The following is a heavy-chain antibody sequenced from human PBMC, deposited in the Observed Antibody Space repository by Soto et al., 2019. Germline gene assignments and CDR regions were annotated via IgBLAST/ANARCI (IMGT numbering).Heavy chain of an antibody. V-gene: IGHV6-1*01. CDR3: ARGNALDV. J-gene: IGHJ3*01. CDR2: TYYRSKWFH. CDR1: GDSVSSDITS. Sequence: SQTLSLTCAISGDSVSSDITSWNWIRQSPSRGLEWLGRTYYRSKWFHDYAASVKSRITINPDTSKNQFSLELNSMTPEDTAVYYCARGNALDVWGQGTVVTVSS. D-gene: IGHD3-10*01.